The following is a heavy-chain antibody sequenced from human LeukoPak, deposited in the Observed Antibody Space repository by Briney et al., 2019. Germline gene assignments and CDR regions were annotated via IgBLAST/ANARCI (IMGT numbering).Heavy chain of an antibody. J-gene: IGHJ4*02. CDR3: ARGQYYYDSSAYYLDY. CDR1: GYTFIAHY. V-gene: IGHV1-2*02. Sequence: ASVKVSCKASGYTFIAHYMHWVRQAPGQGLDWMGYINPKSGDTKYAQKFQGRVTMTRDTSISTAYMELSSLRSEDTAVYYCARGQYYYDSSAYYLDYWGQGTLVTVSS. CDR2: INPKSGDT. D-gene: IGHD3-22*01.